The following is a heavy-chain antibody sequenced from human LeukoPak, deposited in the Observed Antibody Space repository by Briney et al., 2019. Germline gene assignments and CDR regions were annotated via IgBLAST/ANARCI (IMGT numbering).Heavy chain of an antibody. CDR1: GFTFSSYN. CDR3: ARRAGAYSHPYDY. J-gene: IGHJ4*02. V-gene: IGHV3-21*04. D-gene: IGHD4/OR15-4a*01. Sequence: GGSLRLSCAASGFTFSSYNMNWVRQAPGKGLEWVSSITSGSSYIYYADSVKGRFTISRDNSKNTLYLQMNSLRAEDTAVYYCARRAGAYSHPYDYWGQGTLVTVSS. CDR2: ITSGSSYI.